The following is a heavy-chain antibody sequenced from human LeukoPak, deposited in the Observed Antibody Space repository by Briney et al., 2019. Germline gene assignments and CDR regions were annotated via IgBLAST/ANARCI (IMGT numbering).Heavy chain of an antibody. D-gene: IGHD6-25*01. Sequence: PSETLSLTCTVSGGPISNYYWTWIRQSPGQGLEWIGYVYNSGITDYNPSLKSRLTISLDTSKNLFSLRLSSMTAADTAVYYCARSRGLAGAATVIDYWGQGTRVIVSS. CDR1: GGPISNYY. CDR3: ARSRGLAGAATVIDY. V-gene: IGHV4-59*08. CDR2: VYNSGIT. J-gene: IGHJ4*02.